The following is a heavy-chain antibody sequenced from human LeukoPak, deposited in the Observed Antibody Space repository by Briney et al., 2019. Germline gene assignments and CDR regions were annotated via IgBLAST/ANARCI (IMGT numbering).Heavy chain of an antibody. V-gene: IGHV4-59*01. CDR1: GGSTSSYY. J-gene: IGHJ4*02. CDR2: IYYSGST. Sequence: SETLSPTCTVSGGSTSSYYWSWIRQPPGKGLEWIGYIYYSGSTNYNPSLKSRVTISVDTSKNQFSLKLSSVTAADTAVYYCASSEYSSSSPDYWGQGTLVTVSS. CDR3: ASSEYSSSSPDY. D-gene: IGHD6-6*01.